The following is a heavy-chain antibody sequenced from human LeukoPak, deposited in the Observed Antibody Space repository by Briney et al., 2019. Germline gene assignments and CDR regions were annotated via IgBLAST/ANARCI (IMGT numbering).Heavy chain of an antibody. D-gene: IGHD6-13*01. CDR1: EFTFGDYW. CDR2: INTDGSSP. Sequence: GGSLRLSCAASEFTFGDYWMHWVRQVPGKGLVWVSHINTDGSSPTYGDSAKGRFTASRDNAKNTLFLQMNRLRVEDTAVYYCARGTAATAGIDYWGQGTLVTVSS. CDR3: ARGTAATAGIDY. J-gene: IGHJ4*02. V-gene: IGHV3-74*01.